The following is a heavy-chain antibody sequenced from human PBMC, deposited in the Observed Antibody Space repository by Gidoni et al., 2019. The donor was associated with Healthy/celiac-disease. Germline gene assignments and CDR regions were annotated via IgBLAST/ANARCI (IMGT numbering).Heavy chain of an antibody. Sequence: QLQLQASGPGLVNPSETLSLTCTVSGGSISSSSYYWGWMRQPPGKGLDWIGSIYYSGSTYYNPSLKSRVTISVDTSKNQFSLKLSSVTAADTAVYYCARHLGGYSYGYFDYWGQGTLVTVSS. D-gene: IGHD5-18*01. J-gene: IGHJ4*02. CDR3: ARHLGGYSYGYFDY. CDR2: IYYSGST. CDR1: GGSISSSSYY. V-gene: IGHV4-39*01.